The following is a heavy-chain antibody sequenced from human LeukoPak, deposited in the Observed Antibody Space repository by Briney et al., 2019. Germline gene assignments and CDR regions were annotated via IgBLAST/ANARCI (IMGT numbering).Heavy chain of an antibody. CDR1: GGSISNYY. CDR2: IYYSGTT. J-gene: IGHJ3*02. D-gene: IGHD3-22*01. V-gene: IGHV4-59*01. Sequence: SETLSLTCTVSGGSISNYYWSWIRQPPGKGLEWIGYIYYSGTTNYNPSLKSRVTISVDTSKNQFSLKLNSVTAADTAVYYCARDRYYYDSSGSILVAFDIWGQGTMVTVSS. CDR3: ARDRYYYDSSGSILVAFDI.